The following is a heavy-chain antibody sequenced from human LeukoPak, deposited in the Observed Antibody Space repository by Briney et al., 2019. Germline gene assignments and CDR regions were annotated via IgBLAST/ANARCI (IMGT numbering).Heavy chain of an antibody. CDR3: ARDYRALTYYDFWSGYPYFDY. Sequence: GGSLRLSCAASGFTFSSYSMNWVRQAPGKGLEWVSSISSSSYIYFADSVKGRFTISRDNAKNSLYLQMNSLRAEDTAVYYCARDYRALTYYDFWSGYPYFDYWGQGTLVTVSS. V-gene: IGHV3-21*01. CDR1: GFTFSSYS. CDR2: ISSSSYI. D-gene: IGHD3-3*01. J-gene: IGHJ4*02.